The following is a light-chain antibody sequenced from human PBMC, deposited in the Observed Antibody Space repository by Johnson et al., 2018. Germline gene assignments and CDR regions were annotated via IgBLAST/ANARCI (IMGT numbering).Light chain of an antibody. V-gene: IGLV1-51*02. J-gene: IGLJ1*01. CDR2: ENN. Sequence: QSVLTQPPSVSAAPGQKVTISCSGSSSNIGNNYVSWYQQLPGTAPKLLIYENNKRPSGIPDRFSGSKSGTSATLGITGLQTGDGADYYCGTWDSSLGAGNVFETGSKVTVL. CDR1: SSNIGNNY. CDR3: GTWDSSLGAGNV.